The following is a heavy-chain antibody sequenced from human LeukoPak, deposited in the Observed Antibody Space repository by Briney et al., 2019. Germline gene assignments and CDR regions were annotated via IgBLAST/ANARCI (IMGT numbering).Heavy chain of an antibody. CDR1: GFSFSSYG. CDR2: IWYDGSNK. J-gene: IGHJ4*02. V-gene: IGHV3-33*06. Sequence: GSLRLSCAASGFSFSSYGMHWVRQAPGKGLEWVGVIWYDGSNKYYADSVKGRFTISRDNVKNTLYLQLNSLRAEDTAVYYCAKPRRGYNYGYYFDYWGQGTLVTVSS. CDR3: AKPRRGYNYGYYFDY. D-gene: IGHD5-24*01.